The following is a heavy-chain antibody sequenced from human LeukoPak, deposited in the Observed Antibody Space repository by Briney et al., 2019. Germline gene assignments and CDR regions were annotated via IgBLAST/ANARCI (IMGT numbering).Heavy chain of an antibody. V-gene: IGHV1-69*13. J-gene: IGHJ4*02. Sequence: SVKVSCKASGGTFSSYAISWVRQAPGQGLEWMGGIIPIFGTANYAQKFQGRVTITADESTSTAYMELSSLRSEDTAVYYCARGKGGGYYDSSGYYEYWGQGTLVTVSS. CDR2: IIPIFGTA. CDR3: ARGKGGGYYDSSGYYEY. CDR1: GGTFSSYA. D-gene: IGHD3-22*01.